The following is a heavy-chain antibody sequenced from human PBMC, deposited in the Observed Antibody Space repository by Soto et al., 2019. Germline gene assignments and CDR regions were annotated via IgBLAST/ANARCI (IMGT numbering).Heavy chain of an antibody. D-gene: IGHD2-2*01. CDR3: ARQAPYIVVVPVAIDY. CDR1: GGSISSSSYY. V-gene: IGHV4-39*01. CDR2: IYYSGST. J-gene: IGHJ4*02. Sequence: SETLSLTCTVSGGSISSSSYYWGWIRQPPGKGLEWIGSIYYSGSTYYNPSLKSRVTISVDTSKNQFSLKLSSVTAADTAVYYCARQAPYIVVVPVAIDYWGQGTLVTVSS.